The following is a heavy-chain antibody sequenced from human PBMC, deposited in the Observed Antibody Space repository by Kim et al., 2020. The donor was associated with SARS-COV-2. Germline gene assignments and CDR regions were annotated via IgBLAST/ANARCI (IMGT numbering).Heavy chain of an antibody. V-gene: IGHV1-69*13. D-gene: IGHD3-22*01. CDR1: GGTFSSYA. Sequence: SVKVSCKASGGTFSSYAISWVRQAPGQGLEWMGGIIPIFGTANYAQKFQGRVTITADESTSTAYMELSSLRSEDTAVYYCAREVGYDSSGYYSVWFDPWGQGTLVTVSS. CDR3: AREVGYDSSGYYSVWFDP. J-gene: IGHJ5*02. CDR2: IIPIFGTA.